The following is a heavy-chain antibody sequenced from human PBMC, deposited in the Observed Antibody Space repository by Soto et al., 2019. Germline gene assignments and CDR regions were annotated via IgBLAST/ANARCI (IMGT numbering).Heavy chain of an antibody. CDR2: ISAYNGNT. J-gene: IGHJ6*02. CDR1: GYTFTSYG. CDR3: ARVAVTTYYYYYGMDV. Sequence: GASVKVSCKASGYTFTSYGISWVRQAPGQGLEWMGWISAYNGNTNYAQKLQGRVTMTTDTSTSTAYMELRSLRSDDTAVYYCARVAVTTYYYYYGMDVWGQGTTVTVSS. V-gene: IGHV1-18*04. D-gene: IGHD4-4*01.